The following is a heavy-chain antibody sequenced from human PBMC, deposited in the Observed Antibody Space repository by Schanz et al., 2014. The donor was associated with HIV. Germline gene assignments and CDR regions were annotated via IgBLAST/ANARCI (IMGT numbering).Heavy chain of an antibody. CDR3: ARSRFQLQWFDS. Sequence: QVPLVQSGAEVKKPGSSVKVSCKASGGTFSSYAISWVRQAPGQGLEWMGWIKPNDGGTKSAQKFLGRVTMTRDSSISTAYMELTRLTSDDTAVYYCARSRFQLQWFDSWGQGTLVTVSS. CDR1: GGTFSSYA. V-gene: IGHV1-2*02. J-gene: IGHJ5*01. CDR2: IKPNDGGT. D-gene: IGHD2-2*01.